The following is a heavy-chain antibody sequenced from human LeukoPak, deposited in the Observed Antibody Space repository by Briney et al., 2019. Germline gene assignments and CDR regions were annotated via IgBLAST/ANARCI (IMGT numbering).Heavy chain of an antibody. CDR2: IIPILGIA. Sequence: SVKVSCKASGGTFSSYAISWVRQAPGQGLEWMGRIIPILGIANYAQKFQGRVTITADKSTSTAYMELSSLRSEDTAVYYCARVGYCSGGSCHRSWFDPWAREPWSPSPQ. J-gene: IGHJ5*02. CDR1: GGTFSSYA. D-gene: IGHD2-15*01. V-gene: IGHV1-69*04. CDR3: ARVGYCSGGSCHRSWFDP.